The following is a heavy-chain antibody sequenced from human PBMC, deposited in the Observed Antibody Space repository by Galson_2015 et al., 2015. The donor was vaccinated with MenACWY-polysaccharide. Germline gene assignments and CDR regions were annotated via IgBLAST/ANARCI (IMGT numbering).Heavy chain of an antibody. V-gene: IGHV4-34*01. CDR2: INHSGSS. CDR1: GGSFSGYY. Sequence: VTLSRPRAVYGGSFSGYYWGWLRRPPGEGLEWIGEINHSGSSKYNPSLKSRLTISAVTSKNQFPLKLSSVTAADTAVYYCARGPRRRDVYKTITALDYWGQGTLVTVSS. CDR3: ARGPRRRDVYKTITALDY. J-gene: IGHJ4*02. D-gene: IGHD5-24*01.